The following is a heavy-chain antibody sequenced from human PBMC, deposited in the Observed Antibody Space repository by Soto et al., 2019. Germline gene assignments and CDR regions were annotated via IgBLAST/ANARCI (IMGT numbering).Heavy chain of an antibody. CDR2: IIPVLDTV. Sequence: QEQLVQSGAEVKKSGSSVKVSCKDTGGLFSSYAVSWVRQAPGQGLEWRGGIIPVLDTVYYAQKFQGRVTITADESTTKAYMELSRLRSEDTAMYYFARGGSGYVWFNEFWGQGTLVTVSS. J-gene: IGHJ4*02. D-gene: IGHD3-22*01. V-gene: IGHV1-69*01. CDR1: GGLFSSYA. CDR3: ARGGSGYVWFNEF.